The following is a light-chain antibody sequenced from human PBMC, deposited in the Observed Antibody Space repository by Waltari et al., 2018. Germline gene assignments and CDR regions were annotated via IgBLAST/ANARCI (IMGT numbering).Light chain of an antibody. Sequence: QSALTPPASVSGSPGQSITISCSGTDSDVGSYDFVAWYQQHPCKAPHLIIYEVSNRPSGISNRFSASKSGNPASLTISGLQAEDEADYYCSSYTTSSAPGVFGTGTRVTVL. CDR2: EVS. V-gene: IGLV2-14*01. J-gene: IGLJ1*01. CDR3: SSYTTSSAPGV. CDR1: DSDVGSYDF.